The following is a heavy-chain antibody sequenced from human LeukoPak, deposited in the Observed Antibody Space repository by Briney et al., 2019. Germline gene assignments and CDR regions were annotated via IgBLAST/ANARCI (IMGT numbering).Heavy chain of an antibody. V-gene: IGHV3-23*01. CDR1: GFTFSSYG. CDR3: AKGNFDWLLLAGGPPRN. J-gene: IGHJ4*02. CDR2: ISGSGGST. D-gene: IGHD3-9*01. Sequence: QTGGSLRLSCAASGFTFSSYGMSWVRQAPGKGLEWVSAISGSGGSTYYADSVKGRFTISRDNSKNTLYLQMNSLRAEDTAVYYCAKGNFDWLLLAGGPPRNWGQGTLVTVSS.